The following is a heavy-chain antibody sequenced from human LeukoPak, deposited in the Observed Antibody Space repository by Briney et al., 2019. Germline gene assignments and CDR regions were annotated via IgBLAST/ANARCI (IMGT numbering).Heavy chain of an antibody. CDR3: ARGWLPNWFDP. CDR2: IIPIFGTA. Sequence: ASVTVSCRASGGTFSSYAISWVRQAPGQGLEWMGGIIPIFGTANYAQKFQGRVTITTDESTSTAYMELSSLRSEDTAVYYCARGWLPNWFDPWGQGTLVTVSS. V-gene: IGHV1-69*05. J-gene: IGHJ5*02. CDR1: GGTFSSYA. D-gene: IGHD5-12*01.